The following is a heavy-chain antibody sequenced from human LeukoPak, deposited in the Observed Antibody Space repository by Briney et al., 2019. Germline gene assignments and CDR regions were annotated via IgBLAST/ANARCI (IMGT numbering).Heavy chain of an antibody. CDR1: GFTFSSYA. Sequence: GGSLRLSCAASGFTFSSYAMNWVRQAPGKGLEWVAYIRKDGSDKYYVDSVKGRFTISRDSSKNMVYLQMNGLRAEDTAVYYCAKDSNWAFDYWGQGTLVSVSS. V-gene: IGHV3-30*02. J-gene: IGHJ4*02. CDR2: IRKDGSDK. D-gene: IGHD7-27*01. CDR3: AKDSNWAFDY.